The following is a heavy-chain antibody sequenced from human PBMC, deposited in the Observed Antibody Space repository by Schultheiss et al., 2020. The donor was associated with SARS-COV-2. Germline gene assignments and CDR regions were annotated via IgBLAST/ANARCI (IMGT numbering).Heavy chain of an antibody. V-gene: IGHV4-59*08. CDR3: ARRSSYGLDY. D-gene: IGHD4-17*01. J-gene: IGHJ4*02. CDR2: INHSGST. Sequence: SETLSLTCIVSGGSISSYYWSWIRQPPGKGLEWIGEINHSGSTNYNPSLKSRVTISVDTSKNQFSLKLSSVTAADTAVYYCARRSSYGLDYWGQGTLVTVSS. CDR1: GGSISSYY.